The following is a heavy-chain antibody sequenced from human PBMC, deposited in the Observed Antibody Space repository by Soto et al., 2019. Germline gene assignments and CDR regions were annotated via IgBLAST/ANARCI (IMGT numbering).Heavy chain of an antibody. CDR3: AREVPGACFEY. CDR1: GFTFSNYA. Sequence: EVHLVESGGGLVQPGGSLRLSCAASGFTFSNYAMNWVRQAPGKGLEWVSYISSGTPNIYYADSVKGRFTISRDNAKNSLHLQMDSLRDEDTAVYYCAREVPGACFEYWGQGILVTVSS. V-gene: IGHV3-48*02. J-gene: IGHJ4*02. D-gene: IGHD3-16*01. CDR2: ISSGTPNI.